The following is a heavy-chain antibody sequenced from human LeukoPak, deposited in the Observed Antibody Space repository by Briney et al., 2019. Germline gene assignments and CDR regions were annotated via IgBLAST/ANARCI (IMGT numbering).Heavy chain of an antibody. CDR3: ARDEVEWLFDY. V-gene: IGHV3-21*01. J-gene: IGHJ4*02. Sequence: GGSLRLSCAASGFTFSSYSMNWVRQAPGKGLEWVSSISSSSSYIYYADSVKGRFTISRDNAKNSLHLQMNSLRAEDTAVYYCARDEVEWLFDYWGQGTLVTVSS. D-gene: IGHD3-3*01. CDR2: ISSSSSYI. CDR1: GFTFSSYS.